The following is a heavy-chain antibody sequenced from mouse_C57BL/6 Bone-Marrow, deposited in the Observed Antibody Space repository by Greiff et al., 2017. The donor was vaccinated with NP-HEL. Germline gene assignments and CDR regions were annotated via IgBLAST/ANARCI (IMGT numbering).Heavy chain of an antibody. CDR2: ISSGSSTI. V-gene: IGHV5-17*01. Sequence: EVKLMESGGGLVKPGGSLKLSCAASEFTFSDYGMHWVRQAPEKGLEWVAYISSGSSTIYYADTVKGRFTISRDNAKNTLFLQMTSLRSEDTAMYYCARLGSPWGQGTLVTVSA. CDR1: EFTFSDYG. J-gene: IGHJ3*01. D-gene: IGHD1-1*01. CDR3: ARLGSP.